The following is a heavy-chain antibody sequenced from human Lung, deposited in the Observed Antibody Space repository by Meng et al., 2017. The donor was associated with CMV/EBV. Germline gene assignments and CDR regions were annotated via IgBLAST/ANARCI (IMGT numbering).Heavy chain of an antibody. CDR1: GFTFSSYA. J-gene: IGHJ4*02. CDR3: VKDMVF. V-gene: IGHV3-23*01. Sequence: ESLRLYCAASGFTFSSYAMSWVRHAPGKGLEWVSSISGSGINTYYTDSVKGRFTISRDNSKNTLYLQIHSLRVEDTAQYYCVKDMVFWGQGTLVTVSS. CDR2: ISGSGINT. D-gene: IGHD2-8*01.